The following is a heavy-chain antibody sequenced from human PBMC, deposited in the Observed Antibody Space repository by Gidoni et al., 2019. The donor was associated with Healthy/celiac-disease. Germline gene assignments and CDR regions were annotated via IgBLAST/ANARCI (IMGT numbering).Heavy chain of an antibody. Sequence: EVQLVESGGGLVQPGGALRLPCADSGFTFSSYEMNWVRQAPGKGLEWVSYISSSGSTIYYADSVKGRFTISRDNAKNSLYLQMNSLRAEDTAVYYCAREDDFWSGYPRAFDIWGQGTMVTVSS. V-gene: IGHV3-48*03. CDR1: GFTFSSYE. CDR2: ISSSGSTI. J-gene: IGHJ3*02. CDR3: AREDDFWSGYPRAFDI. D-gene: IGHD3-3*01.